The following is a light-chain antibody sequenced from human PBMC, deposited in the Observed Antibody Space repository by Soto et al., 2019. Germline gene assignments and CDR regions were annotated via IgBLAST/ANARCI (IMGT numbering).Light chain of an antibody. J-gene: IGKJ5*01. CDR3: QQRNTWPPIT. V-gene: IGKV3-15*01. CDR2: GAS. Sequence: IVMTQSPATLSVSPGERVTLSCRASQSVRSNLAWFQQKPGQPPRPLIYGASTRATGLPARFSGSGSGTEFTLTISSLQSEDFAVYYCQQRNTWPPITFGQGTRLEIK. CDR1: QSVRSN.